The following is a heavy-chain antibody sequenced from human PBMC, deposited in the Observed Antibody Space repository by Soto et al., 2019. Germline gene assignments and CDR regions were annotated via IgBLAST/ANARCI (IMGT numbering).Heavy chain of an antibody. D-gene: IGHD3-3*01. J-gene: IGHJ6*02. CDR1: GGSISENY. CDR2: LFYRGST. V-gene: IGHV4-59*01. Sequence: SETLSLTCIVSGGSISENYWTWIRQPPGKGLEWIGDLFYRGSTNYNPSLRSRVTISVDTSKNHFSLKLSSVTAADTAVYYCARSSVDFWSRYQRGNALDVWGQGATVTVSS. CDR3: ARSSVDFWSRYQRGNALDV.